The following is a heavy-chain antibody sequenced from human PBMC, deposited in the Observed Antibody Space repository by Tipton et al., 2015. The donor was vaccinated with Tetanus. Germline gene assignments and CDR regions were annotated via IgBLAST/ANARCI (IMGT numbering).Heavy chain of an antibody. V-gene: IGHV5-51*01. CDR3: ARLPKHYSASGST. CDR1: GHNSRSYW. CDR2: IYPGDSAA. Sequence: QSGAEVRKPGQSLKISCKATGHNSRSYWISWVRQMPGKGLEWMGIIYPGDSAATYSPSFQGQVTISADKSIDTAYLQWTSLKTSDTAIYFCARLPKHYSASGSTWGQGTLVSVSS. D-gene: IGHD3-10*01. J-gene: IGHJ5*02.